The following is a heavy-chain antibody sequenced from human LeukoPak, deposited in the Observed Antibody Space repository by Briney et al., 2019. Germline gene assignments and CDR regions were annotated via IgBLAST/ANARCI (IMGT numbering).Heavy chain of an antibody. D-gene: IGHD3-22*01. V-gene: IGHV4-34*01. CDR2: INHSGST. CDR3: ATPRSYYDSSGYSVRRAFDI. J-gene: IGHJ3*02. CDR1: GGSFSGYY. Sequence: SETLSLTCAVYGGSFSGYYWSWIRQPPGKGLEWIGEINHSGSTNYNPSLKSRVTISVDTSKNQFSLKLSSVTAADTAVYYCATPRSYYDSSGYSVRRAFDIWGQGTMVTVSS.